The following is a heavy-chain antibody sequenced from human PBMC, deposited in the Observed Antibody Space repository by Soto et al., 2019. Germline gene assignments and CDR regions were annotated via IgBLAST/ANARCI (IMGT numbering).Heavy chain of an antibody. Sequence: PWWSLRLSCASSGVTVRDYVMSWIRQAPGKGLEWVSFISGSSDNIKYADSVKGRFTISRDNAKNSLYLQMNSLRAEDTAVYYCVRDSARIVVVPRVDGDNWLDPWGQGTLVTVSS. CDR3: VRDSARIVVVPRVDGDNWLDP. D-gene: IGHD2-2*01. V-gene: IGHV3-11*06. CDR1: GVTVRDYV. CDR2: ISGSSDNI. J-gene: IGHJ5*02.